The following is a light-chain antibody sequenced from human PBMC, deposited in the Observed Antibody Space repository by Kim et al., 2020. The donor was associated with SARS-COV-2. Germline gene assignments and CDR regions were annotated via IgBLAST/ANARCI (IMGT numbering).Light chain of an antibody. J-gene: IGKJ4*01. CDR2: WAS. V-gene: IGKV4-1*01. CDR3: QQYYSTPPEEYT. Sequence: DIVMTQSPDSLAVSLGERATINCKSSQSVLYSSNNKNYLAWYQQKPGQPPKLLIYWASTRESGVPDRFSGSGSGTDFTLTISSLQAEDVAVYYCQQYYSTPPEEYTFGGGTKVDIK. CDR1: QSVLYSSNNKNY.